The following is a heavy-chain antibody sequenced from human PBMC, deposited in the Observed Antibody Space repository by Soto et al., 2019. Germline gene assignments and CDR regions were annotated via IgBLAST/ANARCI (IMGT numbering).Heavy chain of an antibody. Sequence: QVQLVQSGDEVKKPGASVKVSCKASGYPFTTYGITWVRQAPAQGLEWMGWISTYNGNTNYAQSLQGRVTMTRETSSTTAYMELRSLRSDDTAVYYCARVMTTFGVVSKGPDHWGQGTLVTVSS. D-gene: IGHD3-3*01. V-gene: IGHV1-18*04. CDR2: ISTYNGNT. CDR3: ARVMTTFGVVSKGPDH. CDR1: GYPFTTYG. J-gene: IGHJ4*02.